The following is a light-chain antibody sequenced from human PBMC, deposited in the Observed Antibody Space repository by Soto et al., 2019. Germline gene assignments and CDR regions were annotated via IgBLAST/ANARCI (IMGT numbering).Light chain of an antibody. V-gene: IGKV1-27*01. Sequence: DIQMTQSPSSLSATVGDRVTITCRASQGISNFLAWYQQKPGKVPKLLIYAASTLQSGVPSRFSGSGSGTDFTLTISSLQPEDVATYYCQKYNTAPSLTFGGGTKVEIK. CDR3: QKYNTAPSLT. J-gene: IGKJ4*01. CDR2: AAS. CDR1: QGISNF.